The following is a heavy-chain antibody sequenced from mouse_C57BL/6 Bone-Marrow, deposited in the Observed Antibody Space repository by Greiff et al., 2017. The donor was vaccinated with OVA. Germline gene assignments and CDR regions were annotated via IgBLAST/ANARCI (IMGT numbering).Heavy chain of an antibody. D-gene: IGHD1-1*01. J-gene: IGHJ4*01. V-gene: IGHV5-12*01. CDR3: AKNYYGPYAMDY. CDR1: GFTFSDYY. CDR2: ISNGGGST. Sequence: DVKLVESGGGLVQPGGSLKLSCAASGFTFSDYYMYWVRQTPEKRLEWVAYISNGGGSTYYPDTVKGRFTISRDNAKNTLYLQMSRLKSEDTAMYYCAKNYYGPYAMDYWGQGTSVTVSS.